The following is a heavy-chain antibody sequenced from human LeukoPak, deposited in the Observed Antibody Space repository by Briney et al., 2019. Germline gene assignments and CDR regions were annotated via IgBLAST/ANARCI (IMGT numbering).Heavy chain of an antibody. CDR2: IWYDGSNK. Sequence: GGSLRLSCAASGFTFTNYGMHWVRQAPGKWLEWVAVIWYDGSNKYYADSVKGRFTISRDNSKNTLYLQMNSLRAEDTAVYYCVKNYYDSSGYYYFDYWGQGTLVTVSA. J-gene: IGHJ4*02. V-gene: IGHV3-33*06. CDR3: VKNYYDSSGYYYFDY. CDR1: GFTFTNYG. D-gene: IGHD3-22*01.